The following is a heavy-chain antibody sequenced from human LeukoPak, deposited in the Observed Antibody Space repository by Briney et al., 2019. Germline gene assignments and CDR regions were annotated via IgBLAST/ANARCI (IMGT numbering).Heavy chain of an antibody. CDR3: AKPPFGILTGYFDY. V-gene: IGHV3-66*04. J-gene: IGHJ4*02. CDR2: IYSGGST. CDR1: GFTVNNNY. Sequence: GGSLRLSCAASGFTVNNNYMSWVRQAPGKGLEWVSVIYSGGSTYYADSVKGRFTISRGNSKNTLYLQMNSLRAEDTAVYYCAKPPFGILTGYFDYWGQGTLVTVSS. D-gene: IGHD3-9*01.